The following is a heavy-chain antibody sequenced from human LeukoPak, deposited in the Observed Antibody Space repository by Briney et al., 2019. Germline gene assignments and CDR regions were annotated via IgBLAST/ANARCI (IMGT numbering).Heavy chain of an antibody. CDR3: ARGLHSGIAAENFEY. D-gene: IGHD6-25*01. CDR1: GFTFSSYA. V-gene: IGHV3-64*01. CDR2: ISSNGGST. J-gene: IGHJ4*01. Sequence: GGSLRLSCAGSGFTFSSYAIHWLRQAPGKGLEYVSSISSNGGSTHYANSVKGRFTISRDNSKNTLYLQMGSLRTEDMAVHYCARGLHSGIAAENFEYWGHGTLVTVSS.